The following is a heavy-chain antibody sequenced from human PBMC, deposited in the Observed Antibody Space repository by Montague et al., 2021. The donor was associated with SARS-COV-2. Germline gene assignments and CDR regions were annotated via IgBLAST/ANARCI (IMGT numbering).Heavy chain of an antibody. V-gene: IGHV4-31*03. CDR1: GASIRGAYH. CDR3: AAYTIGAGGRGS. J-gene: IGHJ1*01. Sequence: TLSLTCSVSGASIRGAYHWSWIRQHPGKDLEWIGHTYDDRPIYYNPSLRGRASISLDTSENRFSLTSTSMTAADTALYYCAAYTIGAGGRGSWGQGALVTVSS. CDR2: TYDDRPI. D-gene: IGHD3-16*01.